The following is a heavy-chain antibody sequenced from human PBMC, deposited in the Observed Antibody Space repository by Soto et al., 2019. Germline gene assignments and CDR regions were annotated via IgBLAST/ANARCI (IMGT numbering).Heavy chain of an antibody. CDR2: ISYDGSNK. J-gene: IGHJ6*02. CDR1: GFTFSSYA. V-gene: IGHV3-30-3*01. Sequence: QVQLVESGGGVVQPGRSLRLSCAASGFTFSSYAMHWVRQAPGKGLEWVAVISYDGSNKYYADSVKGRFTISRDNSKNTLYLQMNRLRAEDTAVYYCARDRQITIFGVVIYYYYYYGMDVWGQGTTVTVSS. CDR3: ARDRQITIFGVVIYYYYYYGMDV. D-gene: IGHD3-3*01.